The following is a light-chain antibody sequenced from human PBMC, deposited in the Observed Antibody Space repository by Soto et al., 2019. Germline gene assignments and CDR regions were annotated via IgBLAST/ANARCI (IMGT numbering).Light chain of an antibody. Sequence: TQSVSAVSSQKGERVTMTCRASQTISSRLAWYQQKPGKAPYLLISDVSSLERGVPSRFSGSGSGTEFTLTISIIQADDFAPFYCQEATGHSSRFAHVTKL. J-gene: IGKJ2*04. CDR3: QEATGHSSR. CDR2: DVS. CDR1: QTISSR. V-gene: IGKV1-5*01.